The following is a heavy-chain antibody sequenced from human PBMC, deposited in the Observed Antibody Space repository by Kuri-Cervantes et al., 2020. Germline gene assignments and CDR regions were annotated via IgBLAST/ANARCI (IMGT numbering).Heavy chain of an antibody. Sequence: GESLKISCAASGFTFSSYSMNWVRQAPGKGLEWVSYISSSSTIYYADSVKGRFTISRDNSKNTLYLQMNSLRAEDTAVYYCAAPGGIVVVPAASFDYWGQGTLVTVSS. CDR3: AAPGGIVVVPAASFDY. J-gene: IGHJ4*02. V-gene: IGHV3-48*01. CDR1: GFTFSSYS. CDR2: ISSSSTI. D-gene: IGHD2-2*01.